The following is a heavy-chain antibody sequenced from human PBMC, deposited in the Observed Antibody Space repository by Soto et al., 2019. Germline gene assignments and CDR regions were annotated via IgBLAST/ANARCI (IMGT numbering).Heavy chain of an antibody. V-gene: IGHV3-30*03. D-gene: IGHD5-18*01. CDR3: ARGVTAMLTAGENFDY. CDR2: ISYDGSKT. Sequence: QVHLVQSGGGVVQPGRSLRLTCAASGFIFTNFGLHWVRQAPGKGLEWVALISYDGSKTYYANSVRGRFTISRDNAKKSLYLQMNSLRVEDTAVYYCARGVTAMLTAGENFDYWGRGTLITVSS. J-gene: IGHJ4*02. CDR1: GFIFTNFG.